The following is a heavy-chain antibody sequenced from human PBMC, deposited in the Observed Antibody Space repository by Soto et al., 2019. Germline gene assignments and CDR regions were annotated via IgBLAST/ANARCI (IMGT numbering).Heavy chain of an antibody. CDR1: GYSTSSGYY. V-gene: IGHV4-38-2*01. CDR2: IYHSGST. CDR3: ATSRKYYYGAGSYDYYYYGMDV. Sequence: SETLSLTSAVSGYSTSSGYYWGWIRQPPGKGLEWIGSIYHSGSTYYNPSLKSRVTISVDTSKNQFSLKLSSVTAADTAVYYCATSRKYYYGAGSYDYYYYGMDVWGQGTTVTVSS. D-gene: IGHD3-10*01. J-gene: IGHJ6*02.